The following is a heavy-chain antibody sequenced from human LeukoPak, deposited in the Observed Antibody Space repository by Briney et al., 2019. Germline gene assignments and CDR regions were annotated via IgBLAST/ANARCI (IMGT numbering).Heavy chain of an antibody. Sequence: PSETLSLTCTVSGYSIRSGYYWAWIRQPPGKGLEWIGSIYYSGSTYYNPSLKSRVTISVDTSKNQFSLKLSSVTAADTAVYYCARQSSSWYELALDYWGQGTLVTVSS. CDR3: ARQSSSWYELALDY. D-gene: IGHD6-13*01. CDR2: IYYSGST. J-gene: IGHJ4*02. V-gene: IGHV4-38-2*02. CDR1: GYSIRSGYY.